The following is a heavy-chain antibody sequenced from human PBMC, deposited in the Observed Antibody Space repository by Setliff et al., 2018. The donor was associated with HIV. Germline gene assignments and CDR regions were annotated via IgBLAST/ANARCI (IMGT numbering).Heavy chain of an antibody. CDR2: ISSSSSYI. J-gene: IGHJ4*02. CDR3: ARDSSSWYEFYFDC. D-gene: IGHD6-13*01. CDR1: GFTFSTYS. V-gene: IGHV3-21*01. Sequence: GGSLRLSCAASGFTFSTYSMNWVRQAPGKGLEWVSSISSSSSYIYYADSVKGRFTISRDNAKNSLYLQMNSLRAEDTAMYYCARDSSSWYEFYFDCWGQGTLVTVSS.